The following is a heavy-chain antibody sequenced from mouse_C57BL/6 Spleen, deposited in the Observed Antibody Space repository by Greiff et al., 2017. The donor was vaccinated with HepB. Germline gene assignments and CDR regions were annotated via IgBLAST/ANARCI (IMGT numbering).Heavy chain of an antibody. D-gene: IGHD2-4*01. CDR1: GYTFTSYW. CDR2: IDPSDSYT. CDR3: ARDYDYDGVFAY. Sequence: VQLQQSGAELVRPGTSVKLSCKASGYTFTSYWMHWVKQRPGQGLEWIGVIDPSDSYTNYNQKFKGKATLTVDTSSSTAYMQLSSLTSEDSAVYYCARDYDYDGVFAYWGQGTLVTVSA. J-gene: IGHJ3*01. V-gene: IGHV1-59*01.